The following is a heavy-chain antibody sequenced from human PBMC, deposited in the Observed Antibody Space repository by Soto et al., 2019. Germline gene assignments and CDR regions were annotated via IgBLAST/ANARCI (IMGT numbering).Heavy chain of an antibody. J-gene: IGHJ4*02. CDR1: GYTFTSYA. CDR2: INACNGNT. CDR3: ARDLQADY. V-gene: IGHV1-3*01. Sequence: QVQLVQSGAEVKKPGASVKVSCKASGYTFTSYAMHWVRQAPGQRLEWMGWINACNGNTKYSQKFQGRVTITRDTSASTAYRELSSLRSDVTAVYYCARDLQADYGGQVTLATVSA.